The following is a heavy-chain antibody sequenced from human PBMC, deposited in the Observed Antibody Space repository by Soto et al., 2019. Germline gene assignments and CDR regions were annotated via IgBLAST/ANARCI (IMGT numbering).Heavy chain of an antibody. J-gene: IGHJ4*02. CDR2: INHSGST. CDR1: GGSFCGYY. CDR3: ARVYLRYYFDY. Sequence: SETLSLTCAVYGGSFCGYYWSWIRQPPGKGLEWIGEINHSGSTNYNPSLKSRVTISVDTSKNQFSLKLSSVTAADTAVYYCARVYLRYYFDYWGQGTLVTVSS. V-gene: IGHV4-34*01. D-gene: IGHD3-16*02.